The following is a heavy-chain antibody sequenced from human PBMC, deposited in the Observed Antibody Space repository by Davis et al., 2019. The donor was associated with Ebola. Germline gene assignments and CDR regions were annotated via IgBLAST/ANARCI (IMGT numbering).Heavy chain of an antibody. CDR2: INHSGST. CDR1: GGSISSYY. V-gene: IGHV4-34*01. CDR3: AREVWVAGMARGFDP. Sequence: PSETLSLTCTVSGGSISSYYWSWIRQPPGKGLEWIGEINHSGSTNYNPSLKSRVTISVDTSKNQFSLKLSSVTAADTAVYYCAREVWVAGMARGFDPWGQGTLVTVSS. J-gene: IGHJ5*02. D-gene: IGHD6-19*01.